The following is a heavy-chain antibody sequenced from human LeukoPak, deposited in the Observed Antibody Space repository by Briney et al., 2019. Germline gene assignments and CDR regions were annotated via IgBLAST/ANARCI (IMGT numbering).Heavy chain of an antibody. D-gene: IGHD2-15*01. CDR3: ARASKYCSGGSCYSTQLDY. CDR2: INAGNGNT. Sequence: ASVKVSCKASGYTFTSYAMHWVRQAPGQRLEWMGWINAGNGNTKYSQKFQGRVTITRDTSASTAYMELSSLRSEDTAVYYCARASKYCSGGSCYSTQLDYWGPGTLVTVSS. J-gene: IGHJ4*02. CDR1: GYTFTSYA. V-gene: IGHV1-3*01.